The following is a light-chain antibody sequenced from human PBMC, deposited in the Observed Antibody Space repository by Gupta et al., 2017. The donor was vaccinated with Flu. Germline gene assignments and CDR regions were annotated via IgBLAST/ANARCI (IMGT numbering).Light chain of an antibody. CDR3: QQTYNTPLLT. CDR2: CAS. Sequence: SPLLSSVGNRVTSTCRASQSNSNYLNWYQQKPGEAPKLLVYCASSLQSGVPSRFSGSGSGTDFTLTISSRQPEDCTSYFCQQTYNTPLLTFGHGTKVDIK. CDR1: QSNSNY. J-gene: IGKJ1*01. V-gene: IGKV1-39*01.